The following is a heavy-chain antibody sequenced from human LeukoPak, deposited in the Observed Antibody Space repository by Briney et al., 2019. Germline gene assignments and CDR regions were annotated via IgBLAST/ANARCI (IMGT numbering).Heavy chain of an antibody. V-gene: IGHV4-34*01. J-gene: IGHJ3*01. D-gene: IGHD3-16*01. CDR1: GGALSGYF. CDR2: MTQSGST. Sequence: SETLSLTCAVYGGALSGYFWTWIRQSPGKGLEWIEEMTQSGSTNSNPSLKSRVTVSADTSKNQLSLKLSSVTAADTAVYYCARYLGGGNFDLWGQGTMVTVSA. CDR3: ARYLGGGNFDL.